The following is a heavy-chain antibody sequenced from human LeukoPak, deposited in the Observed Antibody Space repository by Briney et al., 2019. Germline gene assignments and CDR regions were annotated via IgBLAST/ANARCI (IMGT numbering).Heavy chain of an antibody. Sequence: PSETLSLTCTVSGGSLSRYYCSWIRQPPGKGLEWIAYIYYSGNTNYNPSLKSRVTISIDTSKNQFSLILSSVTAADTAVYYCARHQRGSCTSTSCYEFDNWGQGTLVTVSS. CDR3: ARHQRGSCTSTSCYEFDN. J-gene: IGHJ4*02. CDR2: IYYSGNT. V-gene: IGHV4-59*08. CDR1: GGSLSRYY. D-gene: IGHD2-2*01.